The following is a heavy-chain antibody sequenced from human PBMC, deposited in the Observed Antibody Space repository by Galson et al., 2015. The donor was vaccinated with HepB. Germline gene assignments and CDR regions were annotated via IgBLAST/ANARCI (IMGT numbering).Heavy chain of an antibody. CDR3: ARVTVDTAMAPFDY. Sequence: SLRLSCAASGFTVSSYYMGWVRQAPGKGLEWVSVIYSGGSTYYADSVKGRFTISRDNSKNTLYLQMNSLRAEDTAVYYCARVTVDTAMAPFDYWGQGTLVTVSS. V-gene: IGHV3-66*02. J-gene: IGHJ4*02. CDR2: IYSGGST. D-gene: IGHD5-18*01. CDR1: GFTVSSYY.